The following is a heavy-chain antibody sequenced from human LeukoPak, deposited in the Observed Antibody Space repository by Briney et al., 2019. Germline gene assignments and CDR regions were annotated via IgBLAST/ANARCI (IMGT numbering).Heavy chain of an antibody. CDR1: GFTFGSYG. V-gene: IGHV3-33*01. CDR2: IWYDGSNK. D-gene: IGHD2-2*01. J-gene: IGHJ6*04. CDR3: ARTYCSSTSCPYYYYGMDV. Sequence: GRSLRLSCAASGFTFGSYGMHWVRQAPGKGLEWVAVIWYDGSNKYYADSVKGRFTISRDNSKNTLYLQMNSLRAEDTAVYYCARTYCSSTSCPYYYYGMDVWGKGTTVTVSS.